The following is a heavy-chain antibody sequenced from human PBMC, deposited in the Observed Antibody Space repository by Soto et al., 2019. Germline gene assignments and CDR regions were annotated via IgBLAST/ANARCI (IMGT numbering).Heavy chain of an antibody. V-gene: IGHV4-31*01. J-gene: IGHJ4*02. D-gene: IGHD6-13*01. CDR2: IYYSGST. CDR3: ASAGGSYSSSWYHGFDY. Sequence: QVQLQESGPGLVKPSQTLSLTCTVSGGSIGSSGYYWSWIRQYPGKGLEWIAYIYYSGSTYYNPSLKSPVTISVDTSKNQFSLKLSSVTAADTALYYCASAGGSYSSSWYHGFDYWGQGTLVTVSS. CDR1: GGSIGSSGYY.